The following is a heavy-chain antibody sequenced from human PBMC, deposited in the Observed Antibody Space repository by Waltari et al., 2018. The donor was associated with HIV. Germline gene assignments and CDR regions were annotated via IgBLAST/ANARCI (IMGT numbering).Heavy chain of an antibody. CDR1: GFPVSSNY. V-gene: IGHV3-53*01. D-gene: IGHD7-27*01. Sequence: EVQLVESGGGLIQPGGSLRLSCAASGFPVSSNYMSWVRQAPGKGLEWVSVIYSGGSTYYADSVKGRFTISRDNSKNTLYLQMNSLRAEDTAVYYCARDIVVNWGSNWYFDLWGRGTLVTVSS. J-gene: IGHJ2*01. CDR2: IYSGGST. CDR3: ARDIVVNWGSNWYFDL.